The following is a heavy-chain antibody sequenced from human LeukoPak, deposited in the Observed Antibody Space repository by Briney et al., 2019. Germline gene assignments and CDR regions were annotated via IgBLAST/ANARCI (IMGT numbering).Heavy chain of an antibody. CDR1: GFTFSSYS. J-gene: IGHJ4*02. V-gene: IGHV3-48*04. Sequence: GGSLRLSCAASGFTFSSYSMNWVRQAPGKGLEWVSYISSSGSTIYYADSVKGRFTISRDNAKNSLYLQVNSLRAEDTAVYYCARFPGSYYDSSGYRFDYWGQGTLVTVSS. D-gene: IGHD3-22*01. CDR3: ARFPGSYYDSSGYRFDY. CDR2: ISSSGSTI.